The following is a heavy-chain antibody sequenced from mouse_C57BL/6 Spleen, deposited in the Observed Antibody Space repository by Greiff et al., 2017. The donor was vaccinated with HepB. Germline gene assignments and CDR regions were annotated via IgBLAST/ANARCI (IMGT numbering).Heavy chain of an antibody. CDR3: ARGGGGYYYFDY. D-gene: IGHD2-3*01. CDR1: GFTFSDYY. CDR2: INYDGSST. Sequence: EVKLVESEGGLVQPGSSMKLSCTASGFTFSDYYMAWVRQVPEKGLEWVANINYDGSSTYYLDSLKSRFIISRDNAKNILYLQMSSLKSEDTATYYCARGGGGYYYFDYWGQGTTLTVSS. V-gene: IGHV5-16*01. J-gene: IGHJ2*01.